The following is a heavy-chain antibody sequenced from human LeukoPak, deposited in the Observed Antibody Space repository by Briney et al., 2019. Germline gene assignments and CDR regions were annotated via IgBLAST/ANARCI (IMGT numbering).Heavy chain of an antibody. CDR2: IYHSGSI. CDR1: GGSISSSNW. Sequence: PSGTLSLTCAVSGGSISSSNWWSWVRQPPGKGLEWIGEIYHSGSINYNPSLKSRVTISVDKSKNQFSLKLSSVTAADTAVYYCARGVTGYCSSTSCSPFDYWGQGTLVTVSS. D-gene: IGHD2-2*01. CDR3: ARGVTGYCSSTSCSPFDY. V-gene: IGHV4-4*02. J-gene: IGHJ4*02.